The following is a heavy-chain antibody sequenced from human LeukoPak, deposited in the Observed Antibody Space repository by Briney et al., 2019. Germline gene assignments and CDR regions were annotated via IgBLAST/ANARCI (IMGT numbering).Heavy chain of an antibody. Sequence: ASETLSLTCAVYGGSFSGYYWSWIRQPPGKGLEWIGEINHSGSTNYNPSLKRRVTISIDPSKNQFSLKLSYVTAADTPLYYCARSSSGYWQSNGWFDPWGQGTLVTVSS. J-gene: IGHJ5*02. CDR3: ARSSSGYWQSNGWFDP. CDR1: GGSFSGYY. V-gene: IGHV4-34*01. CDR2: INHSGST. D-gene: IGHD3-22*01.